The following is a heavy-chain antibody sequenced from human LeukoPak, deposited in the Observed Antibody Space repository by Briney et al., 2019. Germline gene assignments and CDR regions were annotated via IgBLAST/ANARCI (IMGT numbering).Heavy chain of an antibody. J-gene: IGHJ4*02. D-gene: IGHD3-22*01. Sequence: SETLSLTCTVSGGSISSYYWSWIRQPPGKGLECIGYIYYTGSTNYNPSLKSRVTISVDTSKNQFSLKLSSVTAADTAVYYCARGYDSSGYPFDYWGQGTLVTVSS. CDR1: GGSISSYY. CDR2: IYYTGST. CDR3: ARGYDSSGYPFDY. V-gene: IGHV4-59*12.